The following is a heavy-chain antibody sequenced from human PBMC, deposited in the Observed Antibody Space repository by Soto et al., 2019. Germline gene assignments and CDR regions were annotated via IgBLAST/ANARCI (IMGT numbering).Heavy chain of an antibody. CDR3: ARLNGYCVGTNCHGYYCMDV. J-gene: IGHJ6*02. Sequence: QLQLQESGPGLVKPSETLSLTCAVSGGSISSNSYYWGWIRQSPGKGLEWIATIYSTENTYYHPSLLCRVGKSVVTSMNEFSLMLSSVTDADSAVYYCARLNGYCVGTNCHGYYCMDVLGQVNTVTVSS. D-gene: IGHD2-21*01. CDR2: IYSTENT. CDR1: GGSISSNSYY. V-gene: IGHV4-39*01.